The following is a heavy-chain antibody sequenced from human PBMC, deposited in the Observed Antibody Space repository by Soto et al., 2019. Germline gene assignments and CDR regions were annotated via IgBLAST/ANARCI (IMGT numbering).Heavy chain of an antibody. CDR1: GGSFSGYY. D-gene: IGHD7-27*01. CDR2: INHSGST. V-gene: IGHV4-34*01. CDR3: ARGWGRIFDY. J-gene: IGHJ4*02. Sequence: QVQLQQWGAGLLKPSETLSLTCAVYGGSFSGYYWSWIRQPPGKGLEWIGEINHSGSTNYNPSLKSRVTISVDTSKHQSSLKLSSVTAADTAVYYCARGWGRIFDYWGQGTLVTVSS.